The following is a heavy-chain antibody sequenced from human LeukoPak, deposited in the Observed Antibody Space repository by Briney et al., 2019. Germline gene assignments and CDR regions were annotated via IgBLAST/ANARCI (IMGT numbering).Heavy chain of an antibody. V-gene: IGHV4-59*01. J-gene: IGHJ4*02. CDR1: GGSISTYY. CDR3: ARVRERWLVRD. CDR2: IYYSGRT. D-gene: IGHD6-19*01. Sequence: SETLSLTCSVSGGSISTYYWSWIRQPPGKGLEWIGYIYYSGRTNYNPSLKSRVTISVDTSKNQFSLKLSSVTAADTAVYYCARVRERWLVRDWGQGTLVTVSS.